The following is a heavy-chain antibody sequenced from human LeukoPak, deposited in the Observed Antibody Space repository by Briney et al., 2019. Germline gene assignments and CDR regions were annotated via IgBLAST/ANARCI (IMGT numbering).Heavy chain of an antibody. V-gene: IGHV4-59*01. J-gene: IGHJ3*02. Sequence: SETLSLTCTVSGGSLSSYYWSWIRQPPGKGLEWIGYIYYSGSTNYNPSLKSRVTISVDTSKNQFSLKLSSVTAADTAVYYCARARMGTDAFDIWGQGTMVTVSS. CDR2: IYYSGST. CDR1: GGSLSSYY. D-gene: IGHD5-24*01. CDR3: ARARMGTDAFDI.